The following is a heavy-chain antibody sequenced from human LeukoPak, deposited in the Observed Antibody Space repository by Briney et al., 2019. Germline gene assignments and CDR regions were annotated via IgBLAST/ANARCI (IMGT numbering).Heavy chain of an antibody. D-gene: IGHD1-26*01. CDR2: VWSGGNNK. V-gene: IGHV3-33*01. CDR1: GFIFSTYV. J-gene: IGHJ4*02. CDR3: ARDGQVGAIGYFDY. Sequence: GGSLRLSCAASGFIFSTYVMHWVRQAPGKGREWVAVVWSGGNNKYYSDSVKGRFTISRDNSKNTLYLQMNRLRAEDTAVYYCARDGQVGAIGYFDYRGQGTLVTVSS.